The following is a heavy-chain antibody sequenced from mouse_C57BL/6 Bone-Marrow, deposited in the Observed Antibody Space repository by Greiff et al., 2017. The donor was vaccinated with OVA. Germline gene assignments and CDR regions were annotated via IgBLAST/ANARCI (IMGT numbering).Heavy chain of an antibody. CDR3: ARKGIYYGSLDFDY. D-gene: IGHD2-2*01. Sequence: QVQLQQSGAELVKPGASVKLSCKASGYTFTSYWMQWVKQRPGQGLEWIGEIDPSDSYTNYNQKFKGKATLTVDTSSSTAYMQLSSLTSEDSAVYYCARKGIYYGSLDFDYWGQGTTLTVSS. CDR1: GYTFTSYW. J-gene: IGHJ2*01. CDR2: IDPSDSYT. V-gene: IGHV1-50*01.